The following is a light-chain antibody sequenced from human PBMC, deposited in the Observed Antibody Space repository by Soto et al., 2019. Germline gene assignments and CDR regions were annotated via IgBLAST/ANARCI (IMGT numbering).Light chain of an antibody. J-gene: IGLJ2*01. CDR3: QSYDNSLGGVV. Sequence: QSVLTQPPSVSGAPGQMVTISCTGSSSNIGAGLDVQWYQQLPGTAPKLLIYVYNNRPSGVPDRFSGAKSGTSASLAITGLQAEDEADYYCQSYDNSLGGVVFGGGTKLTVL. CDR2: VYN. CDR1: SSNIGAGLD. V-gene: IGLV1-40*01.